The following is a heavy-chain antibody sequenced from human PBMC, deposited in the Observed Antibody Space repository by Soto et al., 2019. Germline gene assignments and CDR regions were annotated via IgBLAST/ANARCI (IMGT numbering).Heavy chain of an antibody. CDR2: IGGYKGNT. CDR3: ARASGSSYWFDP. Sequence: GASVKVSCKASGYTFTNYGVSWVRQAPGQGLEWMGWIGGYKGNTNYAQKLQGRVTLTTDTSTSTAYMELRSLRSDDTAVYYCARASGSSYWFDPWGQGTLVTVSS. J-gene: IGHJ5*02. D-gene: IGHD1-26*01. CDR1: GYTFTNYG. V-gene: IGHV1-18*01.